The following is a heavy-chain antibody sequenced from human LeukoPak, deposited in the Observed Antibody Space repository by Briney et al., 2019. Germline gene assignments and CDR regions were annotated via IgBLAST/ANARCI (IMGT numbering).Heavy chain of an antibody. Sequence: SETLSLTCTVSGGSISSGGYYWSWIRQPAGKGLEWIGRIYTSGSTNYNPSLKSRVTMSVDTSKNQFSLKLSSVTAADTAVYYCARQVESEFDPWGQGTLVTVSS. CDR2: IYTSGST. CDR1: GGSISSGGYY. J-gene: IGHJ5*02. CDR3: ARQVESEFDP. V-gene: IGHV4-61*02.